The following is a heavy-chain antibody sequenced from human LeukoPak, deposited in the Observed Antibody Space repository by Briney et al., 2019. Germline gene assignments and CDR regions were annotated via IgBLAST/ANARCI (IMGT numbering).Heavy chain of an antibody. CDR2: IIPILGIA. D-gene: IGHD4-17*01. V-gene: IGHV1-69*04. CDR1: GGTFSSYA. CDR3: ARGSLYGDYELNYYYGMDV. J-gene: IGHJ6*02. Sequence: GASVKVSCKASGGTFSSYAISWVRQAPGQGLEWMGRIIPILGIANYAQKFQDRVTITADKSTSTAYMELSSLRSEDTAVYYCARGSLYGDYELNYYYGMDVWGQGTTVTVSS.